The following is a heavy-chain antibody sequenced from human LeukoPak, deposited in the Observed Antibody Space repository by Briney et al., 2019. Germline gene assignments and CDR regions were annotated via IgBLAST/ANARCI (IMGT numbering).Heavy chain of an antibody. V-gene: IGHV4-34*01. CDR3: ATGGAGWFSDS. CDR2: TTHSGST. J-gene: IGHJ4*02. D-gene: IGHD6-19*01. Sequence: SETLSLTCGVSGGAFSDYYWSWIRPPPGKGRGSIGDTTHSGSTNYTPSLESCVTISVDTSKNQFSLKLTPATAADTALYYCATGGAGWFSDSWGQGTLVTVSS. CDR1: GGAFSDYY.